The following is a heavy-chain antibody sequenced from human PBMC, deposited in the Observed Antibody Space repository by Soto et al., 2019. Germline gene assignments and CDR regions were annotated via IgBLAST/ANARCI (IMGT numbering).Heavy chain of an antibody. J-gene: IGHJ6*03. V-gene: IGHV4-59*01. CDR2: IYYSGST. CDR1: GGSISSYY. Sequence: SETLSLTCTVSGGSISSYYWSWIRQPPGKGLEWIGYIYYSGSTNYNPSLKSRVTISVDTSKNQFSLKLSSVTAADTAVYYCARSGPHYDFWRAGYYYYYLDVWGKGTTVTVSS. CDR3: ARSGPHYDFWRAGYYYYYLDV. D-gene: IGHD3-3*01.